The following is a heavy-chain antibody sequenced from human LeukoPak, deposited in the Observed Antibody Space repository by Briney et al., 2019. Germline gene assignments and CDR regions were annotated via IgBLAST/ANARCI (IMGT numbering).Heavy chain of an antibody. J-gene: IGHJ6*03. V-gene: IGHV3-21*01. CDR3: ASLAAAGTHYYYMDV. CDR1: GFTFSSYS. CDR2: ISSSSSYI. D-gene: IGHD6-13*01. Sequence: GGSLRLSCAASGFTFSSYSMNWVRQAPGKGLEWVSSISSSSSYIYYADSVKGRFTISRGNAKNSLYLQMNSLRAEDTAVYYCASLAAAGTHYYYMDVWGKGTTVTVSS.